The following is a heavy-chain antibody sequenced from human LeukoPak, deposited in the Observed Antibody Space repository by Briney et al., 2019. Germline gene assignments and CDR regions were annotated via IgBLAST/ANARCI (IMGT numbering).Heavy chain of an antibody. CDR1: GYTFTNYA. V-gene: IGHV7-4-1*02. J-gene: IGHJ3*02. CDR2: INTNTGNP. CDR3: ARVKRAVTSTGEAFDI. Sequence: ASVEISCKASGYTFTNYAMNWVRQAPGQGLEWMGWINTNTGNPTYARGFTGRFVFSLDTSVSTAYLQISSLKAADTALYYCARVKRAVTSTGEAFDIWGLGTMVTVSS. D-gene: IGHD6-19*01.